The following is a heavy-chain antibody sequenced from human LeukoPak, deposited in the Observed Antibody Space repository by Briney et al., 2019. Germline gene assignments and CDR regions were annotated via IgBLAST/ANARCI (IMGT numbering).Heavy chain of an antibody. Sequence: GGSLRLSCAASGFTFRSYSMNWVRQAPGKGLEWVSSISSSSSYIYYADSVKGRFTISRDNAKNSLYLQMNSLRAEDTAVYYCARDAPHYYDSSGHVNDAFDIWGQGTMVTVSS. CDR1: GFTFRSYS. D-gene: IGHD3-22*01. CDR3: ARDAPHYYDSSGHVNDAFDI. CDR2: ISSSSSYI. V-gene: IGHV3-21*01. J-gene: IGHJ3*02.